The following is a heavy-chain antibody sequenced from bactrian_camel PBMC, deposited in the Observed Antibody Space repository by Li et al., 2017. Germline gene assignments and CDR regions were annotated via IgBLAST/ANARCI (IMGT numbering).Heavy chain of an antibody. CDR1: ADIYSAHC. V-gene: IGHV3S53*01. Sequence: VQLVESGGRSVQAGGSLRLSCAASADIYSAHCMTWFREAPGKKREGVAAIDSDGSTYYADSVKGRFTISRDNANNTLYLQLNSLKPEDTALYYCAWSRSRWCVTWHQEHDIGYWGQGTQVTVS. CDR2: IDSDGST. J-gene: IGHJ6*01. D-gene: IGHD7*01. CDR3: AWSRSRWCVTWHQEHDIGY.